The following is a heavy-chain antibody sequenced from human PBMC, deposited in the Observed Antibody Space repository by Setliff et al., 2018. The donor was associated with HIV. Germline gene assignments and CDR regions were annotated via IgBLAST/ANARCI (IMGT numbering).Heavy chain of an antibody. V-gene: IGHV1-18*01. CDR2: ISAYNGNT. J-gene: IGHJ3*02. CDR1: GYTFTNYG. Sequence: ASVKVSCKASGYTFTNYGISWVRQAPGQGLEWMGWISAYNGNTNYAQKLQDKVTMTTDTSTSTAYMELRSLRSDDTAVYYCARILVGVDDAFDIWGQGTMVTVSS. CDR3: ARILVGVDDAFDI. D-gene: IGHD1-26*01.